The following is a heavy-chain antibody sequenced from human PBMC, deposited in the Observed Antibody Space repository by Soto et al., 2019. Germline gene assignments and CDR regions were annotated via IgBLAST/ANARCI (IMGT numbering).Heavy chain of an antibody. V-gene: IGHV1-18*01. CDR3: ARGHNGYDI. CDR2: ISIKYGNT. CDR1: GYSFTSLG. Sequence: QVQLVQSGGEVKKPGASVKVSCTACGYSFTSLGMSWVRQAPGQGLEWMGWISIKYGNTNYAQKFEGRVTLTRDTSTNTAYMELTSLISDDTAVYYCARGHNGYDIWGQGTMVTVSS. J-gene: IGHJ3*02.